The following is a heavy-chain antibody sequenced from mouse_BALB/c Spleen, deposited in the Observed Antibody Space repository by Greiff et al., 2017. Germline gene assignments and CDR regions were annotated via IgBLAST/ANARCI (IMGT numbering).Heavy chain of an antibody. CDR3: AREYGNLYYYAMDY. D-gene: IGHD2-10*02. CDR2: INPSTGYT. J-gene: IGHJ4*01. Sequence: VQLQQSGAELAKPGASVKMSCKASGCTFTSYWMHWVKQRPGQGLEWIGHINPSTGYTEYNQKFKDKATLTADKSSSTAYMQLSSLTSEDSAVYYCAREYGNLYYYAMDYWGQGTSVTVSS. CDR1: GCTFTSYW. V-gene: IGHV1-7*01.